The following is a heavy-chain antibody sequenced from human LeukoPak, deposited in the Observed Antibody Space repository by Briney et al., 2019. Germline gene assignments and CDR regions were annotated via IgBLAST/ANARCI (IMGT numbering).Heavy chain of an antibody. CDR2: IMGNGGST. Sequence: GGSLRLSCAASGFTFISDAMRWVREAPGEGVEWVSTIMGNGGSTFYTDSVKGRFTISRDNSKNTLPLQMNSLSVDDTAVYYCARRGNKDEIARSYFGYWGQGTLVTVSS. V-gene: IGHV3-23*01. D-gene: IGHD1/OR15-1a*01. CDR1: GFTFISDA. CDR3: ARRGNKDEIARSYFGY. J-gene: IGHJ4*02.